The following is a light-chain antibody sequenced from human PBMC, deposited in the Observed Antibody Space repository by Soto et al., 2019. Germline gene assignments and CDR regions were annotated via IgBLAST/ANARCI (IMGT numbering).Light chain of an antibody. CDR2: GAS. CDR1: QSVSRSD. CDR3: KNYSRSSVT. Sequence: ESVLTQSPGTLSLSPGERATLSCRASQSVSRSDLAWYQQKPGQAPRLLIYGASIRATGIPDRFSGSGSGTDFTLIISRLEPEDFAVYYCKNYSRSSVTFGQGTRLEIK. V-gene: IGKV3-20*01. J-gene: IGKJ5*01.